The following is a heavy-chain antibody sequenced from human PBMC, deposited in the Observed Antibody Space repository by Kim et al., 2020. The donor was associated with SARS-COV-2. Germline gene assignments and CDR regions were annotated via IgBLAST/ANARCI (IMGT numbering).Heavy chain of an antibody. J-gene: IGHJ5*02. CDR3: ARGSSSWFDP. D-gene: IGHD6-13*01. Sequence: GGSLRLSCAASGFTFSSYWMHWVRQAPGKGLVWVSRINRDGSSTSYADSVKGRFTISRDNAKNTLYLQMNSLRAEDTAVYYCARGSSSWFDPWGQGTLVTVSS. V-gene: IGHV3-74*01. CDR1: GFTFSSYW. CDR2: INRDGSST.